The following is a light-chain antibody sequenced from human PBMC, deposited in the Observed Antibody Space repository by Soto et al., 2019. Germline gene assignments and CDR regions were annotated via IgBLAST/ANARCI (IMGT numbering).Light chain of an antibody. CDR3: QQYNSYPT. V-gene: IGKV1-5*03. J-gene: IGKJ1*01. Sequence: DIQMTQSPSTLSASVGDRVTITCRASQSISSWLGWYQQKPGKAPKLLIYKASSLESGVPSRFSGSGSGTEFNLTISSPQPDDFATYYCQQYNSYPTFGQGTKVEIK. CDR1: QSISSW. CDR2: KAS.